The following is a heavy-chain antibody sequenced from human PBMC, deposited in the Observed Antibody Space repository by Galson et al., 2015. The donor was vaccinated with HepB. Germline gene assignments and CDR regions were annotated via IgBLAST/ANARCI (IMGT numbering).Heavy chain of an antibody. J-gene: IGHJ6*02. CDR1: GFTFSSYW. D-gene: IGHD5-18*01. CDR2: IKQDGSEK. V-gene: IGHV3-7*03. CDR3: ARPPHSYSPVGMDV. Sequence: SLRLSCAASGFTFSSYWMSWVRQAPGKGLEWVANIKQDGSEKYYVDSVKGRFTISRDNAKNSLYLQMNSLRAEDTAVYYCARPPHSYSPVGMDVWGQGTTVTVSS.